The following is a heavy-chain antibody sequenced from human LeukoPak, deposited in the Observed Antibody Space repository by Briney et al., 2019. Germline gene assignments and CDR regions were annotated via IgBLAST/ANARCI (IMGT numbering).Heavy chain of an antibody. D-gene: IGHD3-3*01. CDR3: ARDLSYDFWSGYYDRGVPQGLDY. CDR1: GFTFNSYN. Sequence: GGSLRLSCAASGFTFNSYNMNWVRQAPGKGLEWVSSISSSRYIYYADSVKGRFTISRDNAKNSLYLQMNSLRAEDTAVYYCARDLSYDFWSGYYDRGVPQGLDYWGQGTLVTVSS. CDR2: ISSSRYI. V-gene: IGHV3-21*01. J-gene: IGHJ4*02.